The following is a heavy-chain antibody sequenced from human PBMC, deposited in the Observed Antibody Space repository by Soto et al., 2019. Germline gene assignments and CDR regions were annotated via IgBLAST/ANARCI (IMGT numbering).Heavy chain of an antibody. CDR1: GYTFTGYY. CDR3: ARGKGMEENYYYYGLDI. D-gene: IGHD1-1*01. CDR2: INGGTGQT. V-gene: IGHV1-3*01. Sequence: ASVKVSCKASGYTFTGYYMHWVRQAPVQSLEWMGWINGGTGQTKHSQRFQGRVNITRDTSASTAYMELSSLRSEDTAVYYCARGKGMEENYYYYGLDIWGQGTTVTVSS. J-gene: IGHJ6*02.